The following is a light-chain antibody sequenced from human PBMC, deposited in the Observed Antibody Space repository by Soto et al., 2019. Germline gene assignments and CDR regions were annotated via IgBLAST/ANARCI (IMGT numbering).Light chain of an antibody. CDR2: DVS. J-gene: IGLJ1*01. CDR3: SSYTSSSTYV. Sequence: QSVLTQPASVSGSPGQSITISCTGTSSDVGGYHYVSWYQQYPGKAPKLIIYDVSNRPSGVSDRFSGSKSGNTASLTISGLQPEDESDYYCSSYTSSSTYVFGTGTKLTVL. CDR1: SSDVGGYHY. V-gene: IGLV2-14*01.